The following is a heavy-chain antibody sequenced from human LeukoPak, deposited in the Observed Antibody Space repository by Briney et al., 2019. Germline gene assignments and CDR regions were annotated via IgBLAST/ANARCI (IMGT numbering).Heavy chain of an antibody. CDR2: FDHGHGET. D-gene: IGHD1-26*01. Sequence: GASVKVSCKVSGYTLTELSMHWVRQAPGKGLEWMGGFDHGHGETIYAQKFQGRVTMTEDTSTDPAYMELSSLRSEDTAVYFCATVGIWDLLNYWGQGTLVTVSA. CDR1: GYTLTELS. CDR3: ATVGIWDLLNY. V-gene: IGHV1-24*01. J-gene: IGHJ4*02.